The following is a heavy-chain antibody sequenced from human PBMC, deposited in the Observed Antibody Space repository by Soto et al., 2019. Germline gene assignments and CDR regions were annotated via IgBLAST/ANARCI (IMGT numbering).Heavy chain of an antibody. Sequence: GSLRLSCAASGFTFSSYAMSWVRQAPGKGLEWVSAISGSGGSTYYADSVKGRFTISRDNSKNTLYLQMNSLRAEDTAVYYCAKDLTYYYDSSGYYPVPSYYYGMDVWGQGTTVTVSS. V-gene: IGHV3-23*01. D-gene: IGHD3-22*01. J-gene: IGHJ6*02. CDR1: GFTFSSYA. CDR2: ISGSGGST. CDR3: AKDLTYYYDSSGYYPVPSYYYGMDV.